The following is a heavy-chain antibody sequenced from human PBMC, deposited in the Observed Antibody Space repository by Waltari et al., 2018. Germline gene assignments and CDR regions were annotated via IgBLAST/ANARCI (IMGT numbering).Heavy chain of an antibody. J-gene: IGHJ2*01. Sequence: QVQLQESGPGLVQPSQTLSLTCTVPGASVTSDKSHWNWILQPAGKGLEWLGRVSNTGFTSYNASLKSRVTISLDTSTNQISLNLNSVTAADTAVYYCARDHIADRFDWLFNYGYFDVWGRGTLVTVSS. D-gene: IGHD3-9*01. CDR3: ARDHIADRFDWLFNYGYFDV. CDR1: GASVTSDKSH. V-gene: IGHV4-61*02. CDR2: VSNTGFT.